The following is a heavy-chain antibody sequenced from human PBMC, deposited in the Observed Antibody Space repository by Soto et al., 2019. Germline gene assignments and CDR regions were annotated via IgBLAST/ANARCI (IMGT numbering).Heavy chain of an antibody. Sequence: GASVEVSCKASGYTFTSYAMHWVRQAPGQRLEWMGWINAGNGNTKYSQKFQGRVTITRDTSASTAYMELSSLRSEDTAVYYCARQPSYDDSSGYYMDYYYYGMDVWAQRTAVTASS. V-gene: IGHV1-3*01. CDR3: ARQPSYDDSSGYYMDYYYYGMDV. CDR2: INAGNGNT. J-gene: IGHJ6*02. D-gene: IGHD3-22*01. CDR1: GYTFTSYA.